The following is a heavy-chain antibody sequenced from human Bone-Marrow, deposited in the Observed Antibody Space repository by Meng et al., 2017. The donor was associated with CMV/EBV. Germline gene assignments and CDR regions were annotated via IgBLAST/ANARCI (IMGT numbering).Heavy chain of an antibody. CDR3: ARGRVIEGFVLPASKNYYYGMDV. D-gene: IGHD2-2*01. Sequence: SVKVSCKASGDTFSSYAISWVRQAPGQGLEWMGGIIPIFGTANYAQKFQGRVTITTDDPTTTPYMRLSSLRSEDTAVYYCARGRVIEGFVLPASKNYYYGMDVWGPGTTVTVSS. V-gene: IGHV1-69*05. CDR1: GDTFSSYA. J-gene: IGHJ6*02. CDR2: IIPIFGTA.